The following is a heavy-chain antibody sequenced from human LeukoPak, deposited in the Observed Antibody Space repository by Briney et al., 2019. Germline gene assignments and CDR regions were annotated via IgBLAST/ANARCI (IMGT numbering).Heavy chain of an antibody. D-gene: IGHD6-19*01. CDR1: GYTFTSYD. Sequence: ASVKVSCKASGYTFTSYDINWVRQATGQGLEWMGWMNPNSGNTGYAQKFQGRVTMTRNTSISTAYMELSSLRSEDTAVYYCAREMAVAGTLYYYYYGMDVWGQGTTVTVSS. J-gene: IGHJ6*02. CDR2: MNPNSGNT. V-gene: IGHV1-8*01. CDR3: AREMAVAGTLYYYYYGMDV.